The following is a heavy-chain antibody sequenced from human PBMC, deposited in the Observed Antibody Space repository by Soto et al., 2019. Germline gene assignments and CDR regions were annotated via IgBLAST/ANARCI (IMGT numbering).Heavy chain of an antibody. D-gene: IGHD3-3*01. CDR1: GYPVTAYY. CDR2: INPATGAA. CDR3: ARGGGVGVAGSAAFDM. Sequence: QLHLVQSGAVVKKPGASVTVSCSASGYPVTAYYMHWVRQAPGRGLEWMGGINPATGAAKYTQTFQGRVTMTRDTSTSKVFMEPGGLTSEDTAVFYCARGGGVGVAGSAAFDMWGQGTLVTVSS. V-gene: IGHV1-2*02. J-gene: IGHJ3*02.